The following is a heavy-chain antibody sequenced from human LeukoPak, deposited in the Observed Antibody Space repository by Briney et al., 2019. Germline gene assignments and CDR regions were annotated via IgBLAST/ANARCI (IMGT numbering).Heavy chain of an antibody. Sequence: GGSLRLSCAASGFTFSNYEMNWVRQAPGKGLEWVSSISSTSNMIYYADSVRGRFTISRDNAENSLYLQMNSLRAEDTAVYYCATASGSWYRYYFDNWGQGTLVTVSS. D-gene: IGHD6-13*01. CDR1: GFTFSNYE. V-gene: IGHV3-48*03. CDR2: ISSTSNMI. CDR3: ATASGSWYRYYFDN. J-gene: IGHJ4*02.